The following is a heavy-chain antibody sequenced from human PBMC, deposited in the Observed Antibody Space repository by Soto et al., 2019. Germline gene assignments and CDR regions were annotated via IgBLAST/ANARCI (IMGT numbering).Heavy chain of an antibody. J-gene: IGHJ5*02. V-gene: IGHV4-34*01. CDR2: INHSGST. D-gene: IGHD3-9*01. Sequence: SETLSLTCAVYGGSFSGYYWSWIRQPPGKGLEWIGEINHSGSTNYNPSLKSRVAISVDTSKNQFSLKLNSMTAADTAVYYCATSVDHGWFYPWGQGTLVTVSS. CDR3: ATSVDHGWFYP. CDR1: GGSFSGYY.